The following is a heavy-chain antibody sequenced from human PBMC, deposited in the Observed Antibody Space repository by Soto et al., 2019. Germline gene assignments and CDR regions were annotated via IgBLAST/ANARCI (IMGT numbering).Heavy chain of an antibody. V-gene: IGHV3-74*01. Sequence: GVSLRLSCAASGFTFSSYWMHWVRQAPGKGLVWVSRINSDGSSTSYADSVKGRFTISRDNAKNTLYLQMNSLRAEDTAVYYCARVSFSYYYDSSGYSAWGQGTLVTVSS. D-gene: IGHD3-22*01. CDR1: GFTFSSYW. CDR2: INSDGSST. J-gene: IGHJ5*02. CDR3: ARVSFSYYYDSSGYSA.